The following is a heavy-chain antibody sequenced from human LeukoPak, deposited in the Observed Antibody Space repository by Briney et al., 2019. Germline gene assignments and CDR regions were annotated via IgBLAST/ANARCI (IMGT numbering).Heavy chain of an antibody. V-gene: IGHV4-34*01. CDR1: GGSFSGNY. Sequence: PSETLSLTCAVYGGSFSGNYWSWIRQPPGKGLEWIGEINHSGSTNYNPSLKSRVTISVDTSKNQFSLKLSSVTAADTAVYYCARGPTGTYWYFDLWGRGTLVTASS. CDR3: ARGPTGTYWYFDL. CDR2: INHSGST. D-gene: IGHD1-1*01. J-gene: IGHJ2*01.